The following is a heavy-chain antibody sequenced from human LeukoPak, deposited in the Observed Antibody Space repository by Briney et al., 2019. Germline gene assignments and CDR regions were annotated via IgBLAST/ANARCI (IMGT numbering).Heavy chain of an antibody. J-gene: IGHJ4*02. D-gene: IGHD1-26*01. CDR3: ARRLSTGSYYLDD. CDR2: IYYSGTT. CDR1: GGSISFSSDY. Sequence: SETLSLTCTVSGGSISFSSDYWGWIRQPPGKGLEWIGDIYYSGTTNYNPSLKSRVTMSVDTSKNQFSLKLNSATAADTAVYYCARRLSTGSYYLDDWGQGTLVTVSS. V-gene: IGHV4-39*01.